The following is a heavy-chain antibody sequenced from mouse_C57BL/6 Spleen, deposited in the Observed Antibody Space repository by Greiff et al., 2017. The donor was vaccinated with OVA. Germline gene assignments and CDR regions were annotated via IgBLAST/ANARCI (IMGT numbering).Heavy chain of an antibody. V-gene: IGHV1-82*01. J-gene: IGHJ2*01. D-gene: IGHD2-5*01. CDR3: ARHSNYVAMDY. CDR2: IYPGDGDT. CDR1: GYAFSSSW. Sequence: VQRVESGPELVKPGASVKISCKASGYAFSSSWMNWVKQRPGKGLEWIGRIYPGDGDTNYNGKFKGKATLTADKSSSTAYMQLSSLTSEDSAVYFCARHSNYVAMDYWGQGTTLTVSS.